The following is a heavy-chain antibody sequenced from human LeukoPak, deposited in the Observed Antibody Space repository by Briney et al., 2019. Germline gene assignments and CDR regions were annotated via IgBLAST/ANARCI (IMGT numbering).Heavy chain of an antibody. D-gene: IGHD4-11*01. J-gene: IGHJ6*03. CDR1: GGSISSYY. Sequence: SETLSLTCTVSGGSISSYYWSRIRQPPGKGLEWIGYIYYSGSTNYNPSLKSRVTISVDTSKNQFSLKLSSVTAADTAVYYCARSYPPHDYSNYYYYYMDVWGKGTTVTVSS. CDR3: ARSYPPHDYSNYYYYYMDV. V-gene: IGHV4-59*01. CDR2: IYYSGST.